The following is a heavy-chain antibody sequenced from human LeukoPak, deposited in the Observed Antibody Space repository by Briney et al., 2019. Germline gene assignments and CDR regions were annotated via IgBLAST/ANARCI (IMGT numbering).Heavy chain of an antibody. CDR2: ISAYNGNT. D-gene: IGHD3-9*01. CDR3: ARVGGLRYFDWLSYFDY. V-gene: IGHV1-18*01. Sequence: ASVKVSCKASGYTFTSYGISWVRQAPGQGLEWMGWISAYNGNTNYAQKLQGRVTMTTDTSTSTAYMELRSLRSDDTAVYYCARVGGLRYFDWLSYFDYWGQGTLVTVSS. J-gene: IGHJ4*02. CDR1: GYTFTSYG.